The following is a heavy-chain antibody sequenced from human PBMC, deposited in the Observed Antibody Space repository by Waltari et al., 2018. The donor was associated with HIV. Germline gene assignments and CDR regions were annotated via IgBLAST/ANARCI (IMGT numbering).Heavy chain of an antibody. D-gene: IGHD6-19*01. V-gene: IGHV3-23*04. CDR2: IGGSDNST. Sequence: EVHFAESGGGLVQPGGSLRISCVLSGITGSPSALTWVRQAPGKGLQGVSSIGGSDNSTHYADSVRDRFIISRDDSQNTMSLQMDSLTINDTAVYYCAKEAAVSAGPLDSWGQGIVVIVSS. CDR3: AKEAAVSAGPLDS. CDR1: GITGSPSA. J-gene: IGHJ4*02.